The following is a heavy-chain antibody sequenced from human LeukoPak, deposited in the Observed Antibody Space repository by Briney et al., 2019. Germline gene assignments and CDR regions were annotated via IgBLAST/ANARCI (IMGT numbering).Heavy chain of an antibody. J-gene: IGHJ4*02. D-gene: IGHD6-19*01. CDR1: GFTFSNYA. CDR2: ISYSGGST. Sequence: GGSLRLSCAASGFTFSNYAIDWVRQAPGKGLEWVSGISYSGGSTYYADSVKGRFTISRDNSKNTLYLQMNSLRAEDTAVYYCAKDQRSIAVAGYFDYWGQGTLVTVSS. V-gene: IGHV3-23*01. CDR3: AKDQRSIAVAGYFDY.